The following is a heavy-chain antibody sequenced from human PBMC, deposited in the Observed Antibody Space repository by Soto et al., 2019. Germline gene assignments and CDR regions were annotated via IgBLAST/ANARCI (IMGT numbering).Heavy chain of an antibody. CDR2: INHSGST. CDR3: ARGSLGSPRITAYYY. CDR1: GGSFSGYY. Sequence: SETLSLTCAVYGGSFSGYYWSWIRQPPGKGLEWIGEINHSGSTNYNPSLKSRVTISVDTSKNQFSLKLSSVTAADTAVYYCARGSLGSPRITAYYYWGQGTLVTVSS. D-gene: IGHD2-15*01. J-gene: IGHJ4*02. V-gene: IGHV4-34*01.